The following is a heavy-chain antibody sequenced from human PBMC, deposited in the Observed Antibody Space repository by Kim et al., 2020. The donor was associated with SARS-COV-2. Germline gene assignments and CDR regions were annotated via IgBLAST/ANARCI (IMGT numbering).Heavy chain of an antibody. CDR1: GGSISSYS. Sequence: SETLSLTCTVSGGSISSYSYSWIRQPPGKGLEWIAYISYSGSTNYNPSLKSRVTISVDTSKNQFSLKLSSVTVADTAVYYCARGRGESSGYCPLSNWGQG. CDR2: ISYSGST. CDR3: ARGRGESSGYCPLSN. V-gene: IGHV4-59*01. D-gene: IGHD3-22*01. J-gene: IGHJ1*01.